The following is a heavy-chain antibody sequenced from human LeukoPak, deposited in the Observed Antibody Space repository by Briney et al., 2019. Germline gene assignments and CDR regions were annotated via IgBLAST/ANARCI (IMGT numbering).Heavy chain of an antibody. CDR1: GFTFSSYS. Sequence: GGSLRLSCAASGFTFSSYSMHWVRQAPGKGLEWVAFIRHDESDKYYADSVKGRFTISRNNSKNTLYLQMHSLRAEDTALYYCAKARTLFDSWGQGTLVTVSS. J-gene: IGHJ4*02. V-gene: IGHV3-30*02. D-gene: IGHD3/OR15-3a*01. CDR2: IRHDESDK. CDR3: AKARTLFDS.